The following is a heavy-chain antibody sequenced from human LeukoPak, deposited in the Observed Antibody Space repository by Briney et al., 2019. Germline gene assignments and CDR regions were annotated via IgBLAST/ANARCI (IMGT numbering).Heavy chain of an antibody. CDR2: ISYDGSNK. V-gene: IGHV3-30*18. CDR1: GFTFSSYG. J-gene: IGHJ6*02. D-gene: IGHD2-2*01. Sequence: GRSLRLSCAASGFTFSSYGMHWVRQAPGKGLEWVAVISYDGSNKYYADSVKGRFTISRDNSKNTLYLQMNSLRAEDTAVYYCAKDDCSSTSCYVDYYGMDVWGQGTTVTVSS. CDR3: AKDDCSSTSCYVDYYGMDV.